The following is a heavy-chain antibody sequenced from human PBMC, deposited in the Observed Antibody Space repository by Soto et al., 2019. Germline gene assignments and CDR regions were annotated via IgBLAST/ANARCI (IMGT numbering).Heavy chain of an antibody. J-gene: IGHJ4*02. V-gene: IGHV1-3*01. Sequence: QVQVVQSEAEVNKPGASVNVSCKASGYTFRAYSMNWVRQAPGQRLEWMGWINGVNGNTEYSQTFQGRVTITRDTSASIAYMELSSLRPEDTAVYYCARGSNAGLDYWGQGTLVTVSS. CDR2: INGVNGNT. CDR3: ARGSNAGLDY. D-gene: IGHD4-4*01. CDR1: GYTFRAYS.